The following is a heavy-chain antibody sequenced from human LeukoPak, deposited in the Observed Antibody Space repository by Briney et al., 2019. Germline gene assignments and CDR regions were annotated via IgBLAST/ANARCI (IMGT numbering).Heavy chain of an antibody. Sequence: PSETLSLTCIVSGGSISSGNYYWSWIRPPAGKGLEWIGRIYTSGSTNYNPSLKRRLTISLDTSKNQFSLKLSSVTAADTAVYYCARDHRESFYDFWSAFDPWGQGTLVTVSS. D-gene: IGHD3-3*01. CDR1: GGSISSGNYY. J-gene: IGHJ5*02. CDR3: ARDHRESFYDFWSAFDP. CDR2: IYTSGST. V-gene: IGHV4-61*02.